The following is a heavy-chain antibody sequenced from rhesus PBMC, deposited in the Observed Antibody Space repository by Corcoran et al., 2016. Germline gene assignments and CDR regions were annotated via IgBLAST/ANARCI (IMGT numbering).Heavy chain of an antibody. J-gene: IGHJ1*01. CDR3: ATRSGFEYFEF. D-gene: IGHD2-21*01. Sequence: EVQLVESGGGLAKPGGSLRLSCAASGCTFRSYWLTWVRQTPGKGLEWISAINSGRGSTYYADSVKGRFTISRDNSKNTLSLQMNSLRAEDTAVYYCATRSGFEYFEFWGQGALVTVSS. V-gene: IGHV3S42*01. CDR1: GCTFRSYW. CDR2: INSGRGST.